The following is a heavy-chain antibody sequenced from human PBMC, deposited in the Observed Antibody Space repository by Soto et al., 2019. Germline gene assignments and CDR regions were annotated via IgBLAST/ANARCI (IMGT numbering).Heavy chain of an antibody. J-gene: IGHJ4*02. CDR2: VYYSGKS. D-gene: IGHD4-17*01. CDR3: ARHYYGDYVGGLDY. CDR1: GDSIRTNSHY. Sequence: QLQLHESGPGLVKPSETLSLTCTLSGDSIRTNSHYWGWIRQPPGKGLEYIGSVYYSGKSYYSPALKSRASISLHTSKTQFSLDLSSVTAADTAVYYCARHYYGDYVGGLDYWGQGILVTVSS. V-gene: IGHV4-39*01.